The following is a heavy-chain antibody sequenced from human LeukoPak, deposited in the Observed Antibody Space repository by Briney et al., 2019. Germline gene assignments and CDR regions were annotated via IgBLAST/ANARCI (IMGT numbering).Heavy chain of an antibody. Sequence: SETLSLTCAVYGGSCSGYYWSWIRQPPGKGLEWIGEINHSGSTNYNPSLKSRVTISVDTSKNQFSLKLSSVTAADTAVYYCARGYSSSWPLFDYWGQGTLVTVSS. CDR1: GGSCSGYY. D-gene: IGHD6-13*01. CDR3: ARGYSSSWPLFDY. V-gene: IGHV4-34*01. CDR2: INHSGST. J-gene: IGHJ4*02.